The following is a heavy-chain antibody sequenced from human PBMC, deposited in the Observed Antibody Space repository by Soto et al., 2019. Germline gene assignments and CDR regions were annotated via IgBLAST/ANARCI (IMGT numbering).Heavy chain of an antibody. V-gene: IGHV6-1*01. CDR3: AREWKDSSGWYRGWSPFDY. CDR1: GDSVSSNSAA. D-gene: IGHD6-19*01. CDR2: TYYRSKWYN. Sequence: QVQLQQSGPGLVKPSQTLSLTCAISGDSVSSNSAAWNWIRQSPSRGLEWLGRTYYRSKWYNDYAVSVKSRITINPDTSKNQFSLQLNSVTPEDTAVYYCAREWKDSSGWYRGWSPFDYWGQGTLVTVSS. J-gene: IGHJ4*02.